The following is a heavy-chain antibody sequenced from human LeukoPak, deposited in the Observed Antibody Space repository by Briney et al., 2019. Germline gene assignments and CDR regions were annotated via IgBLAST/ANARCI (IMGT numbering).Heavy chain of an antibody. Sequence: ASVNVSCKASGYTFTSYDINWVRQATGQGLEWMGWMNPNSGNTGYAQKFQGRVTMTRNTSISTAYMELSSLRSEDTAMYYCARGITAAGSLIDYWGQGTLVTVSS. V-gene: IGHV1-8*01. J-gene: IGHJ4*02. CDR1: GYTFTSYD. D-gene: IGHD6-13*01. CDR2: MNPNSGNT. CDR3: ARGITAAGSLIDY.